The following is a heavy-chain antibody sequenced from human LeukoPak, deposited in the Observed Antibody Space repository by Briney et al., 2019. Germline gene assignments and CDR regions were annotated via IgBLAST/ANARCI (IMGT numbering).Heavy chain of an antibody. CDR1: GGTLSSYA. V-gene: IGHV1-69*04. Sequence: ASVKVSCKASGGTLSSYAISWVRQAPGQGLEWMGRIIPILGIANYAQKFQGRVTITADKSTSTAYMELSSLRSEDTAAYYCATELVGDGYNFGYFDYWGQGTLVTVSS. D-gene: IGHD5-24*01. CDR2: IIPILGIA. J-gene: IGHJ4*02. CDR3: ATELVGDGYNFGYFDY.